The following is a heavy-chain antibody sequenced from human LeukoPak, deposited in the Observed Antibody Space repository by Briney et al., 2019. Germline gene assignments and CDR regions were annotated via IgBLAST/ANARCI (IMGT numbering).Heavy chain of an antibody. Sequence: SETLSLTCTVSGGSISSYYWSWIRQPPGKGLEWIGYIYYSGSTNYNPSLKSRVTISVDTSKNQFSLKLSSVTAADTAVYYCARAGYGSGSYLIHYFDCWGQGTLVTVSS. CDR1: GGSISSYY. CDR2: IYYSGST. V-gene: IGHV4-59*01. D-gene: IGHD3-10*01. J-gene: IGHJ4*02. CDR3: ARAGYGSGSYLIHYFDC.